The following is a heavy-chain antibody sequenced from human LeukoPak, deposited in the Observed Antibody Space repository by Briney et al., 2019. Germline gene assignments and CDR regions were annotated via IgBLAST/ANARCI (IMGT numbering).Heavy chain of an antibody. J-gene: IGHJ4*02. CDR1: GGSMSDHY. CDR3: ARELTGFDY. Sequence: PSETLSLTCAVSGGSMSDHYWSWIRQTPGTTLEWIGYIYATGNTNYSPSLKGRVTISLDTSKNQFSLQLNSVTPEDTAVYYCARELTGFDYWGQGTLVTVSS. V-gene: IGHV4-59*11. D-gene: IGHD7-27*01. CDR2: IYATGNT.